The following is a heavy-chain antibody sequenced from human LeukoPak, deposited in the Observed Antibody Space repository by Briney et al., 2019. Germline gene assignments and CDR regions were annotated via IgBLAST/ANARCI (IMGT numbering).Heavy chain of an antibody. Sequence: SETLSLTCTVSGGSISSYYWSWIRQPPGKGLEWIGYIYYSGSTNYNPSLKSRVTISVDTSKNQFSLKLSSVTAADTAVYYCARLYCSSTSCVWFDPWGQGTLVTVSS. J-gene: IGHJ5*02. V-gene: IGHV4-59*01. CDR2: IYYSGST. CDR1: GGSISSYY. D-gene: IGHD2-2*01. CDR3: ARLYCSSTSCVWFDP.